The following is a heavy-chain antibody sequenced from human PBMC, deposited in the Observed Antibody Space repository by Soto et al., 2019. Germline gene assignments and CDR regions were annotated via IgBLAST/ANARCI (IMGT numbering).Heavy chain of an antibody. CDR2: IYHTGST. Sequence: QGQLQESGPGLLKPSEALSLTCAVSGASISSGNGWTWVRQPPGKGLEWIAEIYHTGSTNYNPSLKSRVTISVDKSKHQFYLRLDSVTAADTAVYSCAAHAGHTYGPLDYWGQGNLVTVSS. CDR1: GASISSGNG. CDR3: AAHAGHTYGPLDY. J-gene: IGHJ4*02. D-gene: IGHD5-18*01. V-gene: IGHV4-4*02.